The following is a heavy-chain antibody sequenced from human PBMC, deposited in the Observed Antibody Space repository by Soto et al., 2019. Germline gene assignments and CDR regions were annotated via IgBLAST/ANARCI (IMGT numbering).Heavy chain of an antibody. Sequence: SRRLSCSASGFNVAAYTMSWVRLTPGKGLEWVGFIRRIAYGGTTDYAASVKGRFTISRDDSRKIVYLQMSRLKIEDTAVYYCSRSLAIDFDSWGQGTLVTVSS. J-gene: IGHJ4*02. CDR1: GFNVAAYT. CDR3: SRSLAIDFDS. V-gene: IGHV3-49*04. CDR2: IRRIAYGGTT.